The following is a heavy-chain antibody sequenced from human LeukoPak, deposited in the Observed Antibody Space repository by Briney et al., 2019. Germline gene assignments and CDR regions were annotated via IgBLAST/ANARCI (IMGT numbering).Heavy chain of an antibody. Sequence: SETLSLTCNVSGGSISSYFWSWIRQPPGKGLEWIGFISNTGSTNYSPSLKSRVTISLDTSKNQFSLNLNSVTAADTAVYYCARQGSGGRAFDIWGQGTMVTVSS. V-gene: IGHV4-59*08. CDR3: ARQGSGGRAFDI. CDR2: ISNTGST. CDR1: GGSISSYF. D-gene: IGHD2-15*01. J-gene: IGHJ3*02.